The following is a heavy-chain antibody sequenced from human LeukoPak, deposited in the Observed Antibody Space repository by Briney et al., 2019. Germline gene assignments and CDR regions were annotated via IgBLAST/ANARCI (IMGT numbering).Heavy chain of an antibody. CDR1: GFTFSSYE. CDR2: ISSSGSTI. CDR3: ARDMDPTLSYYFDY. D-gene: IGHD2-2*01. Sequence: GGSLRLSCAASGFTFSSYEMNWVRQAPGKGLEWVSYISSSGSTIYYADSVKGRFTISRDNAKNSLYLQMNSLRAEDTVVYYCARDMDPTLSYYFDYWGQGTLVTVSS. V-gene: IGHV3-48*03. J-gene: IGHJ4*02.